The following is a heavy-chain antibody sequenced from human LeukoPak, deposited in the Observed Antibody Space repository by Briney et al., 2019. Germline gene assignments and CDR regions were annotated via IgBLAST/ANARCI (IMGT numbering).Heavy chain of an antibody. CDR2: IFYSGST. J-gene: IGHJ4*02. CDR3: ARSSESYDSSGYYSYYFDY. CDR1: GGSISSYC. Sequence: SETLSLTCTVSGGSISSYCWSWIRQPPGKGLEWIGYIFYSGSTNYNPSLKSRITISVDTSKNQFSLKLSSVTAADTAVYYCARSSESYDSSGYYSYYFDYWGQGTLVTVSS. V-gene: IGHV4-59*01. D-gene: IGHD3-22*01.